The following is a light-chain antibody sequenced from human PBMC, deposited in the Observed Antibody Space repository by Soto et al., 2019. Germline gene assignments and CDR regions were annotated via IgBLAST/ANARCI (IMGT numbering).Light chain of an antibody. CDR2: DAS. J-gene: IGKJ1*01. CDR1: QSVSSSY. V-gene: IGKV3-20*01. CDR3: QQYGSSPTWT. Sequence: EIVLTQSPGTLSLSPGERATLSCRASQSVSSSYLAWYQQKPGQAPRLLIYDASSRATGIPDRFSGGGSGTDFTLTISRLEPEDSAVYYCQQYGSSPTWTFGQGTKVDIK.